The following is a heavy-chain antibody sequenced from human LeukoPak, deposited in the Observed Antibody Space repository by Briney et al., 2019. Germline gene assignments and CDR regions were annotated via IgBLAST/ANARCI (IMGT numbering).Heavy chain of an antibody. CDR2: ISYDGSNK. J-gene: IGHJ3*02. Sequence: GGSLRLSCAASGFTFSSYAMHWVRQAPGKGLEWVAVISYDGSNKYYADSVKGRFTISRDNSKNTLYLQMNSLRAEDTAVYYCAREKSQMLQPYDAFDIWGQGTMVTVSS. V-gene: IGHV3-30*04. CDR1: GFTFSSYA. CDR3: AREKSQMLQPYDAFDI. D-gene: IGHD2-2*01.